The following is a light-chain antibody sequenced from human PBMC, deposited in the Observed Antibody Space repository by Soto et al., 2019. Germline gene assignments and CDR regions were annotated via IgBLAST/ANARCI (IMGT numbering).Light chain of an antibody. CDR2: LNSDGSH. V-gene: IGLV4-69*01. CDR3: LTWGTGIQV. J-gene: IGLJ2*01. CDR1: SGHSSYA. Sequence: QLVLTQSPSASASLGASVKFTCTLSSGHSSYAIAWHQQQPEKGPRYLMKLNSDGSHSKGDGIPDRFSGSSSGAERYLTISSLHSEDEADYYCLTWGTGIQVFGGGTKLNVL.